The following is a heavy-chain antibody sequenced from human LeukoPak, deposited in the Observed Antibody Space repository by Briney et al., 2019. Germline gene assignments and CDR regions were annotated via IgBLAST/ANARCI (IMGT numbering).Heavy chain of an antibody. CDR2: ISGSGGST. CDR1: GFTFSSYA. Sequence: QSGGSLRLSCAASGFTFSSYAMSWVRQAPGKGLEWVSAISGSGGSTYYADSVKGRFTISRDNSKNTLYLQMNSLRAEDTAVYYCAKVMDDYGLYYFDYWGQGTLVTVSS. CDR3: AKVMDDYGLYYFDY. V-gene: IGHV3-23*01. D-gene: IGHD4-17*01. J-gene: IGHJ4*02.